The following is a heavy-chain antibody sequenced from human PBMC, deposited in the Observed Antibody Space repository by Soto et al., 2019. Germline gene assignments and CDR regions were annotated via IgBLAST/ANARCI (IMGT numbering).Heavy chain of an antibody. Sequence: QVQLVESGGVVVQPGRSLRLSCAASGFTFSSYGMHWFSQSPGKGLEWVAIIWYDGSNKDYADSVKGRFTISRDNSRNRLYLQLNSLRAEDTAVYYGARDQTYGSGSCSGYWGQGTLVTVSS. J-gene: IGHJ4*02. CDR2: IWYDGSNK. CDR1: GFTFSSYG. CDR3: ARDQTYGSGSCSGY. V-gene: IGHV3-33*01. D-gene: IGHD3-10*01.